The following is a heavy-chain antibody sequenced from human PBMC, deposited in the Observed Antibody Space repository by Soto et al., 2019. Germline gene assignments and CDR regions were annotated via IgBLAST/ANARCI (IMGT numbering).Heavy chain of an antibody. CDR3: AKGDLGYIFDY. CDR1: RFTFSRYA. CDR2: ISGSGGST. V-gene: IGHV3-23*01. D-gene: IGHD3-16*02. Sequence: PGGSLGLSCAASRFTFSRYAMSWVRQAPGKGLEWVSAISGSGGSTYYADSVKGRFTISRDYSKNTLYLQMNSLRAEDTAVYYCAKGDLGYIFDYWGRGSLVIGSS. J-gene: IGHJ4*01.